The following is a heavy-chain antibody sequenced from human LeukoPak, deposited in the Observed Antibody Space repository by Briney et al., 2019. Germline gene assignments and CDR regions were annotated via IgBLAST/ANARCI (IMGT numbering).Heavy chain of an antibody. V-gene: IGHV3-23*01. D-gene: IGHD3-9*01. CDR1: GFTFSSYA. J-gene: IGHJ4*02. Sequence: GGSLRLSCATSGFTFSSYAMSWVRQAPGKGLEWVSGIGASGGSTYYADSVKGRFTISRDNSKNTLYLQMNSLGTEDTAVYYCAKAEGYDIVTGLDYWGQGTLVTVSS. CDR3: AKAEGYDIVTGLDY. CDR2: IGASGGST.